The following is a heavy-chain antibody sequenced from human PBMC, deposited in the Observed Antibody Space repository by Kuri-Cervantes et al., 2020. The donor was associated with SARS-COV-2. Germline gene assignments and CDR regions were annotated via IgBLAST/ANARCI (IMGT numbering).Heavy chain of an antibody. CDR1: GYTFTGYY. V-gene: IGHV1-2*02. CDR2: INPNSGGT. J-gene: IGHJ4*02. D-gene: IGHD3-9*01. CDR3: GLLRFSDWLSPFDF. Sequence: ASVKVSCKASGYTFTGYYMHWVRQAPGQGLEWMGWINPNSGGTNYAQKFQGRVTMTRDTSISTAYMELTRLRSDDTAVYFCGLLRFSDWLSPFDFWGQGTLVTVSS.